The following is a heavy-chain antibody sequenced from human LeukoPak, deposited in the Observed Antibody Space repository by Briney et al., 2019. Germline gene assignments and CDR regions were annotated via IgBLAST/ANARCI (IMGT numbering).Heavy chain of an antibody. V-gene: IGHV1-69*05. CDR3: ARHLDFWSGLEDY. Sequence: SVKVSCKASGGTFSSYAISWVRQAPGQGLEWMGGIIPIFGTANYAQKFQGRVTITTDESTSTAYMELSSLRSEDTAVYYCARHLDFWSGLEDYWGQGTLVTVSS. CDR2: IIPIFGTA. J-gene: IGHJ4*02. CDR1: GGTFSSYA. D-gene: IGHD3-3*01.